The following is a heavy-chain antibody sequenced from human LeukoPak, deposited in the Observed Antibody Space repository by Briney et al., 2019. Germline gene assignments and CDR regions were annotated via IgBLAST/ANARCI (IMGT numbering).Heavy chain of an antibody. CDR1: GGSISTYY. CDR2: IYSSGST. Sequence: SETLSLTCTVSGGSISTYYWSWIRQPAGKDLEWIGHIYSSGSTNYNPSLKSRVTMSVDTSKNQLSLKLYSVTAADTAVYYCARGYGSGSNWFDPWGQGTLVIVSS. J-gene: IGHJ5*02. CDR3: ARGYGSGSNWFDP. D-gene: IGHD3-10*01. V-gene: IGHV4-4*07.